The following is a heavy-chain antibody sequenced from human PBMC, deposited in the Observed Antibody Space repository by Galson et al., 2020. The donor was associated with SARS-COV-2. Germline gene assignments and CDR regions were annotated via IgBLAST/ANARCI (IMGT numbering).Heavy chain of an antibody. Sequence: SETLSLTCTVSGYSVSTTNYWGWARQPPERGLEWIGSVYPSGPTYYNPSLKSRVTITVDTSKNQFSLRLDAVTAADTALYYCGRQGVNMVVLVAVPGWYFDLWGRGTRVTVSS. V-gene: IGHV4-38-2*02. J-gene: IGHJ2*01. CDR1: GYSVSTTNY. CDR3: GRQGVNMVVLVAVPGWYFDL. D-gene: IGHD2-15*01. CDR2: VYPSGPT.